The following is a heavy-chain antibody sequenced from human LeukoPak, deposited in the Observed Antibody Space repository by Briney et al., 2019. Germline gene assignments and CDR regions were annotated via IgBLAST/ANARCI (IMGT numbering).Heavy chain of an antibody. CDR2: IYHSGST. D-gene: IGHD5-18*01. Sequence: PSETLSLTCAVSGGSISSGGYSWSWIRQPPGKGLEWIGYIYHSGSTYYNPSLKSRVTISVDRSKNQFSLKLSSVTAADTAVYYCAGLDTAMAGVDYWGQGTLVTVSS. CDR3: AGLDTAMAGVDY. V-gene: IGHV4-30-2*01. CDR1: GGSISSGGYS. J-gene: IGHJ4*02.